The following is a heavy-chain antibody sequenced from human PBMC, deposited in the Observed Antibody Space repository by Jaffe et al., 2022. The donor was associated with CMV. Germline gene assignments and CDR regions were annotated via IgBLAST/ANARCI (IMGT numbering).Heavy chain of an antibody. V-gene: IGHV1-69*09. Sequence: QVQLEQSGAEVKKPGSSVTVSCKASGVTLSHHAISWVRQAPGQGLEWMGRIIPLLETANYAQKFQGRVTITADRSTSTTFLEVTSLTSEDTAMYYCARCPYCAGQNCYSDSFTWFDPWGLGTLVTVSS. CDR1: GVTLSHHA. D-gene: IGHD2-21*01. CDR2: IIPLLETA. CDR3: ARCPYCAGQNCYSDSFTWFDP. J-gene: IGHJ5*02.